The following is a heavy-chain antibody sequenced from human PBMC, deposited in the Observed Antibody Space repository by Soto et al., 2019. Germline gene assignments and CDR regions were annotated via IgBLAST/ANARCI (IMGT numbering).Heavy chain of an antibody. CDR3: ARGGWGLRRSYYYYGMDV. Sequence: PAGSLRLSCAASGFTFSSYSMNWVRQAPGKGLEWVSSISSSSSYIYYADSVKGRFTISRDNAKNSLYLQMNSLRAEDTAVYYCARGGWGLRRSYYYYGMDVWGQGTTVTVSS. D-gene: IGHD1-26*01. CDR1: GFTFSSYS. J-gene: IGHJ6*02. CDR2: ISSSSSYI. V-gene: IGHV3-21*01.